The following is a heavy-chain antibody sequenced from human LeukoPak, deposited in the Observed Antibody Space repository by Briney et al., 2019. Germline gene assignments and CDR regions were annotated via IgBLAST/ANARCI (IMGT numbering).Heavy chain of an antibody. CDR2: IWYDGSNK. V-gene: IGHV3-33*01. J-gene: IGHJ4*02. CDR3: ARDRGYSSSGYFDY. D-gene: IGHD5-18*01. Sequence: PGGSLRVPHAASGFSFSSYGMQWVRQDPGKGLEWVAVIWYDGSNKYYADYVKGRFTISRDNSKNTLYLQMNSLRAEDTAVYSCARDRGYSSSGYFDYWGQGTLVTVSS. CDR1: GFSFSSYG.